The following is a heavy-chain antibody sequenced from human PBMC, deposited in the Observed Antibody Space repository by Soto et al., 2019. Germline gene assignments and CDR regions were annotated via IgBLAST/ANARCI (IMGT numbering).Heavy chain of an antibody. CDR2: LGAADDP. CDR3: ARAYSGRLPRRADYYYAMDV. J-gene: IGHJ6*02. D-gene: IGHD2-15*01. CDR1: AFTLSAYD. V-gene: IGHV3-13*05. Sequence: LRLSCAASAFTLSAYDMHWVRQPNGKGLEWVSALGAADDPYYLGSVKGRFTISRENAKNSLYLQMNNLRAGDTAVYYCARAYSGRLPRRADYYYAMDVWGQGTTVTVSS.